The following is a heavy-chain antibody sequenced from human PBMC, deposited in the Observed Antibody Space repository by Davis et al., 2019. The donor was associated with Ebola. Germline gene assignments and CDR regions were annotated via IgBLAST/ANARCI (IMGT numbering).Heavy chain of an antibody. D-gene: IGHD4-23*01. CDR1: GFTSSRYW. CDR2: IKQDGSEK. CDR3: ARGPSTGNSFTY. V-gene: IGHV3-7*01. Sequence: GESLKISCEASGFTSSRYWMSWVRQNTGKGLEWVANIKQDGSEKYYVDSVKGRFTISRDNDKNSLSLQMNGLRAEDTAVYYCARGPSTGNSFTYWGQGTLVTVSS. J-gene: IGHJ4*02.